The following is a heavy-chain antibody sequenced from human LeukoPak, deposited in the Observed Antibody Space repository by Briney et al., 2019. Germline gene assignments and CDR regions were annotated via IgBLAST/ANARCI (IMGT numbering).Heavy chain of an antibody. CDR3: ARPRGSYYRDAFDI. V-gene: IGHV3-48*02. CDR1: GFTFSSYS. CDR2: ITGSSTI. J-gene: IGHJ3*02. D-gene: IGHD1-26*01. Sequence: GGSLRLSCSASGFTFSSYSMNWVRQAPGKGLEWVSYITGSSTIYYADSVKGRFTISRDNAKNSLYLQMNSLRDEDTAVYYCARPRGSYYRDAFDIWGQGTVVTVSS.